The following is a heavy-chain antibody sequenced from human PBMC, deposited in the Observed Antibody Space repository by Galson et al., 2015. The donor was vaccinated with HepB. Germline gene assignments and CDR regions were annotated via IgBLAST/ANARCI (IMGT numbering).Heavy chain of an antibody. Sequence: SLRLSCAASGFTFSSYAMHWVRQAPGKGLEWVAVISYDGSNKYYADSVKGRFTISRDNSKNTLYLQMNSLRAEDTAVYYCASYIGSGSFQKLPWGQGTLVTVSS. CDR2: ISYDGSNK. D-gene: IGHD1-26*01. V-gene: IGHV3-30-3*01. CDR3: ASYIGSGSFQKLP. J-gene: IGHJ5*02. CDR1: GFTFSSYA.